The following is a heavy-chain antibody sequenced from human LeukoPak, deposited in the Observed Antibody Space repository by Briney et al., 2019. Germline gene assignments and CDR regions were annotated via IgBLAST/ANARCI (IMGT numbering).Heavy chain of an antibody. D-gene: IGHD5-18*01. CDR2: ISGNGATA. CDR3: AKDQRSGGYNYGWGPFDI. V-gene: IGHV3-23*01. Sequence: GGSLRLSCAASGFTFSSYSMNWVRQAPGKGLEWVSAISGNGATAVYGDSVKGRFTISRDNAENMLYLQMNSLRADDTAVYHCAKDQRSGGYNYGWGPFDIWGQGIMVTVSS. CDR1: GFTFSSYS. J-gene: IGHJ3*02.